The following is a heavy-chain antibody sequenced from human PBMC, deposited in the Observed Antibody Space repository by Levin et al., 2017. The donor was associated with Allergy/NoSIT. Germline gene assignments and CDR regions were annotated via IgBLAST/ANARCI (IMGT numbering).Heavy chain of an antibody. CDR3: AKDLLGCSGGSCPSAFDI. CDR2: ISGSGGST. J-gene: IGHJ3*02. CDR1: GFTFSSYA. D-gene: IGHD2-15*01. Sequence: GESLKISCAASGFTFSSYAMSWVRQAPGKGLEWVSAISGSGGSTYYADSVKGRFTISRDNSKNTLYLQMNSLRAEDTAVYYCAKDLLGCSGGSCPSAFDIWGQGTMVTVSS. V-gene: IGHV3-23*01.